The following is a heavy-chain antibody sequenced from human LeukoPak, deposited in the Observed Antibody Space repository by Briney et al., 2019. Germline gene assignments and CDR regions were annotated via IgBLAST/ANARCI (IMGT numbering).Heavy chain of an antibody. CDR2: VSGGADNS. J-gene: IGHJ3*02. V-gene: IGHV3-23*01. CDR3: ARGARYSGYDHDAFDI. D-gene: IGHD5-12*01. Sequence: GGSLRLSCESSGFRFRLHSMTWVRQAAGKGLEWVSSVSGGADNSYYADSVKGRFTVSRDYSKNTLYLQMNSLRAEDTAVYYCARGARYSGYDHDAFDIWGQGTKVTVSS. CDR1: GFRFRLHS.